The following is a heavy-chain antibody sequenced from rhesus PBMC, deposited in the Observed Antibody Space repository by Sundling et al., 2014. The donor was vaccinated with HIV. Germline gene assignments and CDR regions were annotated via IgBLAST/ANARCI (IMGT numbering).Heavy chain of an antibody. CDR2: INGNSGNT. Sequence: QVQLQESGPGVVKPSETLSLTCTVSGASISTYWWTWFRQPPGKGLEWIGEINGNSGNTNYNPSLKSRITLSVDTSKNQLSLKLSSVTASDTAVYYCARGRKYYSGDYFFDYWGQGVLVTVSS. CDR3: ARGRKYYSGDYFFDY. J-gene: IGHJ4*01. CDR1: GASISTYW. D-gene: IGHD3-28*01. V-gene: IGHV4-80*01.